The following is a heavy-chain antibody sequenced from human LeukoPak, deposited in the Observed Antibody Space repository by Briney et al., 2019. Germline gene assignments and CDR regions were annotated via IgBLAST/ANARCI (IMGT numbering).Heavy chain of an antibody. CDR1: GYTFTGYY. V-gene: IGHV1-2*06. CDR2: INPNSGGT. D-gene: IGHD2-15*01. J-gene: IGHJ5*02. CDR3: ARVGCSGGSCAYYWFDP. Sequence: ASVKVSCKASGYTFTGYYMHWVRHAPGQGLEWMGRINPNSGGTNYAQKFQGRVTMTRDTSISTAYMELSRLRSDDTAVYYCARVGCSGGSCAYYWFDPWGQGTLVTVSS.